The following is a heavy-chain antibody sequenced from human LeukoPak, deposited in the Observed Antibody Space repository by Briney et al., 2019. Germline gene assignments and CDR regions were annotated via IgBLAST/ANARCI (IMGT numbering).Heavy chain of an antibody. D-gene: IGHD3-16*02. V-gene: IGHV4-59*08. CDR2: ISSSGST. Sequence: SETLSPTCNVSGGSITSHPWSWIRQPPGKGLEWIGYISSSGSTNFHPSFKSRVTISADRSKNQISLRMRSVTAADTAVYYCARHRYDYFDYWGQGTLVTVSS. J-gene: IGHJ4*02. CDR3: ARHRYDYFDY. CDR1: GGSITSHP.